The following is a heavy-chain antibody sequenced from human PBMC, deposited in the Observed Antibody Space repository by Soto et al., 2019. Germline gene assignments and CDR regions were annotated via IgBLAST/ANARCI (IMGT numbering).Heavy chain of an antibody. J-gene: IGHJ4*02. CDR2: INPNSGGT. V-gene: IGHV1-2*04. CDR3: ARGGYSSSWYAD. D-gene: IGHD6-13*01. CDR1: GYTFTGYY. Sequence: QVQLVQSGAEVKKPGASVKVSCKASGYTFTGYYMHWVRQAPGQGLEWMGWINPNSGGTDYAQKSQGWVTMTRDTSISTAYMELSRLRSDDTAVYYCARGGYSSSWYADWGQGTLVTVSS.